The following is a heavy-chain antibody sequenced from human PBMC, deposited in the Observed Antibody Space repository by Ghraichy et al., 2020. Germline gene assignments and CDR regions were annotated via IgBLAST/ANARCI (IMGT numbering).Heavy chain of an antibody. CDR1: GFTFSSYE. J-gene: IGHJ4*02. CDR3: ARDPLYGDYLDY. CDR2: ISSSGSTI. Sequence: GGSLRLSCAASGFTFSSYEMNWVRQAPGKGLEWVSYISSSGSTIYYADSVKGRFTISRDNAKNSLYLQMNSLRAEDTAVYYCARDPLYGDYLDYWGQGTLVTVSS. D-gene: IGHD4-17*01. V-gene: IGHV3-48*03.